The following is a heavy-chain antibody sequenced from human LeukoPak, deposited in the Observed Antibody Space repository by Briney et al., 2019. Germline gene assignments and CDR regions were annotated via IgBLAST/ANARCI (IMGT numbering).Heavy chain of an antibody. J-gene: IGHJ2*01. CDR2: INPSGGST. V-gene: IGHV1-46*01. Sequence: ASVTVSCKASGYTFTSYYMHWVRQAPGQGLEWMGIINPSGGSTSYAQKFQGRVTMTRDTSTSTVYMELSSLRSEDTAVYYCARDLVGAISPYWYYDLWGRGTLVTVSS. CDR1: GYTFTSYY. D-gene: IGHD1-26*01. CDR3: ARDLVGAISPYWYYDL.